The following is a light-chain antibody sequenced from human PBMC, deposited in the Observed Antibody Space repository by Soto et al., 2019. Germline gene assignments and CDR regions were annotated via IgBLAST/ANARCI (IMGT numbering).Light chain of an antibody. Sequence: EIVLTQSPGTLSLSPGERATLSCRARQSVSSSYLAWYQQKPGQAPRPLIYGASSRATGIPDRFSGSGSGTDFTLTISRLEPEDFAVYYCQQYGISPWTFGQGTKVEIK. CDR2: GAS. CDR1: QSVSSSY. CDR3: QQYGISPWT. V-gene: IGKV3-20*01. J-gene: IGKJ1*01.